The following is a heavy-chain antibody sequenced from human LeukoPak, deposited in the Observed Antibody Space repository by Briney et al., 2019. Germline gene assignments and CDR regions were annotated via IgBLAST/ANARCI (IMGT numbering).Heavy chain of an antibody. J-gene: IGHJ4*02. CDR1: GGSISSYY. CDR3: ASTLKYSSSWYYFDY. D-gene: IGHD6-13*01. CDR2: IYYSEST. V-gene: IGHV4-59*01. Sequence: SETLSLTCTVSGGSISSYYWSWIRQPPGKGLEWIGYIYYSESTNYNPSLKSRVTISVDTSKNQFSLKLSSVTAADTAVYYCASTLKYSSSWYYFDYWGQGTLVTVSS.